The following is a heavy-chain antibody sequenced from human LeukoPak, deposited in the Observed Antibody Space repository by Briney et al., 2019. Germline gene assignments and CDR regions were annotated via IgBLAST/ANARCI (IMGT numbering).Heavy chain of an antibody. J-gene: IGHJ4*02. D-gene: IGHD6-13*01. CDR1: GDSVSSNSAT. CDR2: TYYKSKWYN. Sequence: SQTLSLTCVISGDSVSSNSATWNWIRQSPLRGLEWLGRTYYKSKWYNEYAISVKSRITINPDTSKNQFSLHLNSVTPEDTAVCYCARSAAGTLDYWGQGTLVTVSS. CDR3: ARSAAGTLDY. V-gene: IGHV6-1*01.